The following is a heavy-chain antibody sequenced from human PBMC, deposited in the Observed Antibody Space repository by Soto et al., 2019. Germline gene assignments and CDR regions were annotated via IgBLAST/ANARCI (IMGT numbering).Heavy chain of an antibody. D-gene: IGHD3-3*01. CDR3: AKSFWGGYYMGAY. CDR2: ISGSGGST. CDR1: GLTFSSYA. V-gene: IGHV3-23*01. J-gene: IGHJ4*02. Sequence: EVQLLESGGGLVQPGGSLRLSCAASGLTFSSYAMSWVRQAPGKGLEWVSAISGSGGSTYYADSMKGRFTISRDNSKNTLYLQMNGLRAEDTAVYYCAKSFWGGYYMGAYWGQGTLVTVSS.